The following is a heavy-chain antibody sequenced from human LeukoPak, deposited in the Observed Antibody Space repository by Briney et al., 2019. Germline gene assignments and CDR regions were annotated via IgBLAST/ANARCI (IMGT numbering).Heavy chain of an antibody. Sequence: TGGSLRLSCAASGFTFSTYNMNWIRQAPGKGLEWVSSISSCSSYIYNADSVKGRFTISRDNAKNSLYLQMNSLRAEDTAVYYCAKYDGDYYDSSGYYSEWGQGTLVTVSS. V-gene: IGHV3-21*04. CDR3: AKYDGDYYDSSGYYSE. CDR2: ISSCSSYI. J-gene: IGHJ4*02. D-gene: IGHD3-22*01. CDR1: GFTFSTYN.